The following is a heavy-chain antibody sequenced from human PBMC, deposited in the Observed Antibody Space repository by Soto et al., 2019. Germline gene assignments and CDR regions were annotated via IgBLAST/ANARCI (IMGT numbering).Heavy chain of an antibody. CDR3: ARDSGSYRYFDY. J-gene: IGHJ4*02. D-gene: IGHD1-26*01. CDR2: MNQDGSAK. Sequence: PGGSLRLSCAASGFTFSTYWMTWVRQAPGKGPEWVANMNQDGSAKYYVDSVRGRFTISRDNANNSLYLQMDSLRADDTAVYYCARDSGSYRYFDYWGQGTLVTVSS. CDR1: GFTFSTYW. V-gene: IGHV3-7*01.